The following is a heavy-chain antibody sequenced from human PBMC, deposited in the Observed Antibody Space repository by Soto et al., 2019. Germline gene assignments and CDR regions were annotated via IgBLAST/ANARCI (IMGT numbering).Heavy chain of an antibody. D-gene: IGHD4-17*01. CDR2: IYHSGST. J-gene: IGHJ4*02. CDR1: GGSISSGGYS. Sequence: TLSLTCAVSGGSISSGGYSWSWIRQPPGKGLEWIGYIYHSGSTYYNPSLKSRVTISVDRSKNQFSLKLSSVTAADTAVYYCARFYGDYVHYFDYWGQGTLVTVSS. V-gene: IGHV4-30-2*01. CDR3: ARFYGDYVHYFDY.